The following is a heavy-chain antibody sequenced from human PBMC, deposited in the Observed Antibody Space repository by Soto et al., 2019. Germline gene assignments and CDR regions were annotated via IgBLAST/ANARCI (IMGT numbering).Heavy chain of an antibody. D-gene: IGHD2-2*01. CDR1: GYTFTSYG. J-gene: IGHJ6*02. CDR2: ISAYNGNT. V-gene: IGHV1-18*04. Sequence: ASVKVSCKASGYTFTSYGISWARQAPGQGLEWMGWISAYNGNTNYAQKLQGRVTMTTDTSTSTAYMELRSLRSDDTAVYYCAREDQLLFPYYYGMDVWGQGTTVTSP. CDR3: AREDQLLFPYYYGMDV.